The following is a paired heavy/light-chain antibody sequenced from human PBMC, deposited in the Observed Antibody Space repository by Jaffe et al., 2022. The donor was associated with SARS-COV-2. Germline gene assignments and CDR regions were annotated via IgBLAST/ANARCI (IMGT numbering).Light chain of an antibody. Sequence: EIVMTQSPATLSVSPGERATLSCRASQSVSSSLAWYQQKPGQAPRLLFYGASTRATGIPARFSGSGSGTEFTLTISSLQSEDFAVYYCQQYNNWPRTFGQGTKVEIK. J-gene: IGKJ1*01. V-gene: IGKV3-15*01. CDR1: QSVSSS. CDR2: GAS. CDR3: QQYNNWPRT.
Heavy chain of an antibody. V-gene: IGHV3-7*01. CDR2: VNQDGSEK. Sequence: EAQLVESGGGLVQPGGSLRLSCAASGFTFSSYWMTWVRQAPGKGLEWVADVNQDGSEKHYVDSVQGRFTISRDNAKNSLYLQMNSLRAEDTSVYYCARHYKSDSLSNYWGQGTLVTVSS. D-gene: IGHD1-1*01. J-gene: IGHJ4*02. CDR3: ARHYKSDSLSNY. CDR1: GFTFSSYW.